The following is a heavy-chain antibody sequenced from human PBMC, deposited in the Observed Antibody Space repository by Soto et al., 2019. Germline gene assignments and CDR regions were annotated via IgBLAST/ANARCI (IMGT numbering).Heavy chain of an antibody. D-gene: IGHD3-10*02. CDR1: GGSISSSNW. V-gene: IGHV4-4*02. Sequence: QVQLQESGPGLVKPSGTLCLTCAVSGGSISSSNWWSWVRQPPAKGLEWIGEIYHSGSTSYNPSLKSRVTISVDKSKNQFSLKLSSVTAADTAVYYCASVRGGYYYAMDVWGQGTTVTVSS. J-gene: IGHJ6*02. CDR2: IYHSGST. CDR3: ASVRGGYYYAMDV.